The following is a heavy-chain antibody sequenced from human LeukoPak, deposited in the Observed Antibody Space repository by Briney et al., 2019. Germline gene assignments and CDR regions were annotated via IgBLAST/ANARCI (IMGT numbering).Heavy chain of an antibody. J-gene: IGHJ4*02. CDR2: ISYDGSNK. V-gene: IGHV3-30*18. Sequence: GGSLRLSCAASGFIFSSYGMHWVRQAPGKGLEWVAVISYDGSNKYYADSVKGRFTISRDNSKNTLYVQMNSLRAEDTAMYYCVKDLFRAGIAAAGTSLIDYWGQGTLVTVSS. CDR3: VKDLFRAGIAAAGTSLIDY. CDR1: GFIFSSYG. D-gene: IGHD6-13*01.